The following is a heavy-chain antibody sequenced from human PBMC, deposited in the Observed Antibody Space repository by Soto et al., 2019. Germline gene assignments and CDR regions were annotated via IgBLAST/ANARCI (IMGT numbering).Heavy chain of an antibody. V-gene: IGHV3-21*01. D-gene: IGHD2-15*01. CDR1: GFTFSSYS. CDR3: ARDSCSGGSCYYWYFDL. CDR2: ISSSSSYI. J-gene: IGHJ2*01. Sequence: EVQLVESGGGLVKPGGSLRLSCAASGFTFSSYSMNWVRQAPGKGLEWVSSISSSSSYIYYADSVKGRFTISRDNAKNSLDLQMNSLRAEDTAVYYCARDSCSGGSCYYWYFDLWGRGTLVTVSS.